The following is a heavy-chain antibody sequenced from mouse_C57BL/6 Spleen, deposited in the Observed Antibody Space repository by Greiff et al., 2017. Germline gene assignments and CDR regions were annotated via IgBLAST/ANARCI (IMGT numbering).Heavy chain of an antibody. CDR1: GYTFTSYW. Sequence: QVQLQQPGAELVKPGASVKLSCKASGYTFTSYWMQWVKQRPGQGLEWIGEIDPSDSYTNYNQKFKGKATMTVDTSSSTAYMQLSSLTSEDSAVYYCARKRVIYYGNMDYWGQGTSVTVSS. CDR2: IDPSDSYT. CDR3: ARKRVIYYGNMDY. J-gene: IGHJ4*01. V-gene: IGHV1-50*01. D-gene: IGHD2-1*01.